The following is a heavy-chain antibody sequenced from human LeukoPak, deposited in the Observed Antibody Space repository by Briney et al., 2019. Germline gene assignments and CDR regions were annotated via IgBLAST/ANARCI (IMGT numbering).Heavy chain of an antibody. CDR1: GFTFSSYA. CDR2: ISGSGGST. V-gene: IGHV3-23*01. CDR3: AKSTYCSGYFF. J-gene: IGHJ4*02. D-gene: IGHD3-22*01. Sequence: GGSLRLSCAASGFTFSSYAMSWVRQAPGKGLEWVSAISGSGGSTYYADSVKGRFTSSRDNSKNTLYLQINSLRAEDTAVYYCAKSTYCSGYFFGGQGTLVTVSS.